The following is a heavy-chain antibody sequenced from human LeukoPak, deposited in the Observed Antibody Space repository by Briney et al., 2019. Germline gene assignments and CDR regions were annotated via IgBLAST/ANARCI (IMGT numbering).Heavy chain of an antibody. CDR1: GGSFSGYY. V-gene: IGHV4-34*01. D-gene: IGHD3-10*01. J-gene: IGHJ5*02. CDR3: ARGPWGPMVRGVTSWFDP. Sequence: PSETLSLTCAVCGGSFSGYYWSWIRQPPGKWLEWIGEINHSGSTNYNPSLKSRVTISVETSKNQFSLKPSSVTAADTAVYYCARGPWGPMVRGVTSWFDPWGQGTPVTVSS. CDR2: INHSGST.